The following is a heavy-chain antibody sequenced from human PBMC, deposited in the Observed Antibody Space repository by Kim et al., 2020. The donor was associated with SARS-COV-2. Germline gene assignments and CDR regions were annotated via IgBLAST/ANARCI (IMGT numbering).Heavy chain of an antibody. Sequence: RVQGRGTITRDTSASKAYMELSSLRSEDTAVYYCARDRWMWWKLYYGMDVWGQGTTVTVSS. D-gene: IGHD2-21*01. J-gene: IGHJ6*02. CDR3: ARDRWMWWKLYYGMDV. V-gene: IGHV1-3*01.